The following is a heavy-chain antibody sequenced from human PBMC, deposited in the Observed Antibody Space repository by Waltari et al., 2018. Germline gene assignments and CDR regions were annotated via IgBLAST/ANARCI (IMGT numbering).Heavy chain of an antibody. D-gene: IGHD6-19*01. J-gene: IGHJ4*02. CDR3: ARTLSSGWYYFDY. CDR1: GGTFSSYA. V-gene: IGHV1-69*01. Sequence: QVQLVQSGAEVKKPGSSGKVSCKASGGTFSSYAISWVRQAPGQGLEWMGGIIPIFGAANYAQKFQGRVTITTDDSTSTAYMELGSLRSEDTAVYYCARTLSSGWYYFDYWGQGTLVTVSS. CDR2: IIPIFGAA.